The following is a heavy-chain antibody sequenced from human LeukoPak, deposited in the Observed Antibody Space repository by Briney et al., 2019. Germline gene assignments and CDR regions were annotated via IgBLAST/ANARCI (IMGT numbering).Heavy chain of an antibody. V-gene: IGHV3-23*01. CDR2: ISGRGNNT. J-gene: IGHJ4*02. CDR3: ARAYSSSWYDY. CDR1: GFTFSTYA. Sequence: GESLKISCAASGFTFSTYAMSWVRQAPGKGLEWVSSISGRGNNTYYADSVRGRFTISRDNSKNTLHLQMNSLRAEDTAIYYCARAYSSSWYDYWGQGTLVTVSS. D-gene: IGHD6-13*01.